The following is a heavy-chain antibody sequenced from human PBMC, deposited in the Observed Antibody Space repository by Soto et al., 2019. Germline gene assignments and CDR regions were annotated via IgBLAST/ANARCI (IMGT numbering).Heavy chain of an antibody. D-gene: IGHD3-10*01. CDR3: STASGWAPAD. J-gene: IGHJ4*02. V-gene: IGHV3-74*01. Sequence: EVQLVESGGGLVQPGGSLRLSCEASGFTFSTYWMHWVRQAPGKGLVWVARINGDGSSTSSADSVRGRFTISRDNAKNPRYLHMNSRSAGGTAVCYCSTASGWAPADWGQGTLVTVSS. CDR2: INGDGSST. CDR1: GFTFSTYW.